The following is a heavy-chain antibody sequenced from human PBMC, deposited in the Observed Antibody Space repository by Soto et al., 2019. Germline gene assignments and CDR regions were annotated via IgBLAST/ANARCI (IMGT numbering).Heavy chain of an antibody. J-gene: IGHJ5*02. CDR3: AKDSARLTILPNWFDP. V-gene: IGHV3-23*01. CDR2: ISGSGGST. D-gene: IGHD3-10*01. CDR1: GFTFSSYA. Sequence: EVQLLESGGGLVQPGGSLRLSCAASGFTFSSYAMSWVRQAPGKGLEWVSAISGSGGSTYYADSVKGRFTISRDNSKNTLYLQMNSRRAEDTAVYYCAKDSARLTILPNWFDPWGQGTLVTVSS.